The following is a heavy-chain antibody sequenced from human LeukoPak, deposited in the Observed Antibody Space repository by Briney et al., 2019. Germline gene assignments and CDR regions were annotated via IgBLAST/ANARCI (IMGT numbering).Heavy chain of an antibody. J-gene: IGHJ3*02. CDR2: MNPNSGNT. Sequence: ASVKVSCKASGYTFTSYDINWVRQATGQGLEWKGWMNPNSGNTGYAQKFQGRVTITRNTSISTAYMELSSLRSEDTAVYYCAAYSSSPHDAFDIWGQGTMVTVSS. CDR1: GYTFTSYD. D-gene: IGHD6-6*01. CDR3: AAYSSSPHDAFDI. V-gene: IGHV1-8*03.